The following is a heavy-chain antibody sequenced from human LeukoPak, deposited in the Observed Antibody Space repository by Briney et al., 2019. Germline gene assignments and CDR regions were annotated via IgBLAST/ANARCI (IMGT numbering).Heavy chain of an antibody. J-gene: IGHJ4*02. D-gene: IGHD3-3*01. CDR2: ISAYNGNT. CDR1: GYTFTSYG. V-gene: IGHV1-18*01. Sequence: ASVKLSCKASGYTFTSYGISWVRQAPGQGLEWMGWISAYNGNTNYAQKLQGRVTMTTDTSTSTAYMELRSLRSDDTAVYYCATGEYYDFWSGSKLYYFDYWGQGTLVTVSS. CDR3: ATGEYYDFWSGSKLYYFDY.